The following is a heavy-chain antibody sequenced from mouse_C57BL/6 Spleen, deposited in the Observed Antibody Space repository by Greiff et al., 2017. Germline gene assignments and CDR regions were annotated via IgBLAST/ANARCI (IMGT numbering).Heavy chain of an antibody. CDR1: GYTFTSYW. V-gene: IGHV1-69*01. J-gene: IGHJ4*01. CDR2: IDPSDSYT. D-gene: IGHD2-5*01. Sequence: QVQLQQPGAELVMPGASVKLSCKASGYTFTSYWMHWVQQRPGQGLEWIGEIDPSDSYTNYNQKFKGKSTLTVDKSSSTAYLQLSSLTSEDSAVYYCARIHYSNSSMAMDYWGQGTSVTVSS. CDR3: ARIHYSNSSMAMDY.